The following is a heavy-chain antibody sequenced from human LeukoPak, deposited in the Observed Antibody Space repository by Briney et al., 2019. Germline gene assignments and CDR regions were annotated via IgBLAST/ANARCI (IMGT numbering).Heavy chain of an antibody. J-gene: IGHJ6*02. CDR3: ARVMEAYYDFWSGYQDYYGMDV. CDR1: GYTFTSYA. CDR2: INAGNGNT. V-gene: IGHV1-3*01. Sequence: ASVKVSCKASGYTFTSYAMHWVRQAPGQRLEWMGWINAGNGNTKYSQKFQGRVTMTTDTSTSTAYMELRSLRSDDTAVYYCARVMEAYYDFWSGYQDYYGMDVWGQGTTVIVSS. D-gene: IGHD3-3*01.